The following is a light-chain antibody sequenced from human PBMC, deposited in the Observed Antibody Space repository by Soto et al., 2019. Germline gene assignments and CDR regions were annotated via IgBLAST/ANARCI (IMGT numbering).Light chain of an antibody. CDR3: QQRSNWLT. Sequence: EIVLTQSPATLSLSPGERATLSCRASQSVSSYLAWYQPKPGQAPRLLIYDASNRATGIPARFSGSGSGTDFTLTISSLEPEAFAVYYCQQRSNWLTFGGGTKVEIK. J-gene: IGKJ4*01. V-gene: IGKV3-11*01. CDR2: DAS. CDR1: QSVSSY.